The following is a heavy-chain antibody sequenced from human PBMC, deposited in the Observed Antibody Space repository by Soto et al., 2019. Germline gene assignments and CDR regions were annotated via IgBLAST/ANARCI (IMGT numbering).Heavy chain of an antibody. CDR2: IIPILGIA. CDR3: ARERRAYSSSWYLQWFDP. J-gene: IGHJ5*02. Sequence: QVPLVQSGAEVKKPGSSVKVSCKASGGTFSSYTISWVRQAPGQGLEWMGRIIPILGIANYAQKFQGRVTITADKSTSTAYMELSSLRSEDTAVYYCARERRAYSSSWYLQWFDPWGQGTLVTVSS. D-gene: IGHD6-13*01. CDR1: GGTFSSYT. V-gene: IGHV1-69*08.